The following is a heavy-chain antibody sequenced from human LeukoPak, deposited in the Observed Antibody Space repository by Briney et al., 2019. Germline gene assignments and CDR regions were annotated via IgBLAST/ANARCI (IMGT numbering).Heavy chain of an antibody. CDR3: ARAPSEIGGYYPEYFRH. V-gene: IGHV3-74*01. Sequence: PGGSLRLSCAASGFTFSTYWMHWVRHAPGKGLGWVSRIKSDGSTNYADSVKGRLTISRDNAKNTVSLQMNSLRPEDTGVYYCARAPSEIGGYYPEYFRHWGQGTLVTVSS. CDR2: IKSDGST. J-gene: IGHJ1*01. D-gene: IGHD3-22*01. CDR1: GFTFSTYW.